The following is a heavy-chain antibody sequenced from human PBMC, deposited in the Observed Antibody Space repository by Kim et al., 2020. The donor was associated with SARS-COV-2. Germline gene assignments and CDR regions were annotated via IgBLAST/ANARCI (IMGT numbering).Heavy chain of an antibody. CDR2: IYYSGST. CDR1: GGPVSSGSYY. CDR3: ASSSWTLGVVIGY. Sequence: SETLSLICTVSGGPVSSGSYYWSWIRQPPGKGLEWIGYIYYSGSTNYNPSLKSRVTIPVDTSKNQFSLKLSSVTAADTAVHYCASSSWTLGVVIGYWGQG. J-gene: IGHJ4*02. D-gene: IGHD3-16*01. V-gene: IGHV4-61*01.